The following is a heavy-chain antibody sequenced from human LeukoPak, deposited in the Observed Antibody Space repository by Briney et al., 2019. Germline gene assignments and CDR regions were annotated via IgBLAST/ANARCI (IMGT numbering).Heavy chain of an antibody. CDR1: GVTFRNYA. V-gene: IGHV3-23*01. J-gene: IGHJ4*02. CDR2: IRGCVGTT. CDR3: AKDLYSAYGIQFDC. D-gene: IGHD5-12*01. Sequence: GGSLRLSCAASGVTFRNYARCGGRETRGKGGEWGANIRGCVGTTSYADSVKRRFPISSDTSTNTLFLQMDSLRADDTAVFYCAKDLYSAYGIQFDCWGQGALVTVSS.